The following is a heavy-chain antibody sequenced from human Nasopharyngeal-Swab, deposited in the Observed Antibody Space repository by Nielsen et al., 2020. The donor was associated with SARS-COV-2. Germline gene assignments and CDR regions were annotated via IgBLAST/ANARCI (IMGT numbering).Heavy chain of an antibody. J-gene: IGHJ3*02. CDR1: GFTFSSYA. D-gene: IGHD1-26*01. CDR3: ARAAYSGSYYGAFDI. CDR2: ISGSGGST. Sequence: GESLKISCAASGFTFSSYAMSWVRQAPGKGLEWVSAISGSGGSTYYADSVKGRFTISRDNSKNTLYLQMNSLRAEDTAVYYCARAAYSGSYYGAFDIWGQGTMVTVSS. V-gene: IGHV3-23*01.